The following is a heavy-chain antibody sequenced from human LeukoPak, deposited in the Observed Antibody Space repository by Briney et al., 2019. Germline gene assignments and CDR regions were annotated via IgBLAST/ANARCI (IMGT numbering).Heavy chain of an antibody. CDR1: GFTFSSYE. J-gene: IGHJ5*02. CDR3: ARDLGYCSGDVCYPAWFDP. V-gene: IGHV3-48*03. CDR2: ISSSGSTI. Sequence: GGSLRHYCAASGFTFSSYEMNWVRQAPGKGLEWVSYISSSGSTIYYADSVKGRFTISRDNAKNSLYLQMTNLRAEDTAVYYCARDLGYCSGDVCYPAWFDPWGQGTLVTVSS. D-gene: IGHD2-15*01.